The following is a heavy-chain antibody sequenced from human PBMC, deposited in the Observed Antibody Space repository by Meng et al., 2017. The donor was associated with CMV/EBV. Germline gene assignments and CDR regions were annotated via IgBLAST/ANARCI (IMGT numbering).Heavy chain of an antibody. Sequence: GGSLRLSCAASGFTFSSYAMHWVRQAPGKGLEWVAVISYDGSNKYYADSVKGRFTISRDNSKNTLYLQMNSLRTEDTAVYYCARLAPADPAYYYYGMDVWGQGTTVTVSS. CDR2: ISYDGSNK. CDR1: GFTFSSYA. V-gene: IGHV3-30*04. J-gene: IGHJ6*02. CDR3: ARLAPADPAYYYYGMDV. D-gene: IGHD2-2*01.